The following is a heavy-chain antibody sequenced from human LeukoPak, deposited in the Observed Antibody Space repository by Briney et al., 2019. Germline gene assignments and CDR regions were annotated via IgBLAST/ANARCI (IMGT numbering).Heavy chain of an antibody. V-gene: IGHV3-7*03. D-gene: IGHD5-12*01. CDR3: ARDSTWQLDY. J-gene: IGHJ4*02. CDR2: IKEDGSVK. Sequence: PGGPLRLSCTASGFTFSTHWMTWVRQPPGKGLEWVANIKEDGSVKYYVDSVKGRFTISRDNTKNALYLQMNSLRADDTAVYFCARDSTWQLDYWGQGTLITVSS. CDR1: GFTFSTHW.